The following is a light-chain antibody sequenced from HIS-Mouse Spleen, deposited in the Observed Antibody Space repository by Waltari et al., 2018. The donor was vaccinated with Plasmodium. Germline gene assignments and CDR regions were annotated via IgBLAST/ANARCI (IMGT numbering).Light chain of an antibody. V-gene: IGLV2-8*01. CDR1: SSDVAGYHY. CDR3: SSYAGSNNLV. J-gene: IGLJ2*01. CDR2: EVR. Sequence: QSALTQPPSASGSPGQSVTISCTGTSSDVAGYHYVSWYQQHPGNARKLMIYEVRTLPSGDTDRFSGSKSGNTASLTVSGLQAEDEADYYCSSYAGSNNLVFGGGTKLTVL.